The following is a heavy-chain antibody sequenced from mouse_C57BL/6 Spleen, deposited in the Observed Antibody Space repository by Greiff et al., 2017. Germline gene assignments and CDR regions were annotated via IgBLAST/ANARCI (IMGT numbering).Heavy chain of an antibody. D-gene: IGHD1-1*01. CDR1: GYAFSSYW. CDR2: IYPGDGDT. V-gene: IGHV1-80*01. Sequence: QVHVKQSGAELVKPGASVKISCKASGYAFSSYWMNWVKQRPGQGLEWIGQIYPGDGDTNYNGKFKGKATLTADKASSTAYMQLSSLTSEDSAVYFCARGGYYGSRGYFDYWGQGTTLTVSS. CDR3: ARGGYYGSRGYFDY. J-gene: IGHJ2*01.